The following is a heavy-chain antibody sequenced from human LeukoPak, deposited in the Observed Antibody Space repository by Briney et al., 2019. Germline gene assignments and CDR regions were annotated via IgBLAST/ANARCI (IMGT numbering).Heavy chain of an antibody. CDR1: GGSISSGGYY. J-gene: IGHJ5*02. CDR2: IYHSGST. Sequence: PSQTLSLTCTVSGGSISSGGYYWSWIRQPPGKGLEWIGYIYHSGSTYYNPSLKSRVTISVDRSKNQFSLKLSSVTAADTAVYYCARTTPEVLGYWFDPWGQGTLVTVSS. D-gene: IGHD1-14*01. CDR3: ARTTPEVLGYWFDP. V-gene: IGHV4-30-2*01.